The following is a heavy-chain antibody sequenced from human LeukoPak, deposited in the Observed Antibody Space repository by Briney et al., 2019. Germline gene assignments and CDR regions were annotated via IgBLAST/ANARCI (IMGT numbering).Heavy chain of an antibody. V-gene: IGHV1-18*01. J-gene: IGHJ4*02. CDR1: GYTFISYG. CDR2: ISAYNGNT. CDR3: ARVTMVRGVITPWHFDY. D-gene: IGHD3-10*01. Sequence: ASVKVSCKASGYTFISYGISWVRQAPGQGLEWMGWISAYNGNTNYAQKLQGRVTMTTDTSTSTAYMELRSLRSDDTAVYYCARVTMVRGVITPWHFDYWGQGTLVTVSS.